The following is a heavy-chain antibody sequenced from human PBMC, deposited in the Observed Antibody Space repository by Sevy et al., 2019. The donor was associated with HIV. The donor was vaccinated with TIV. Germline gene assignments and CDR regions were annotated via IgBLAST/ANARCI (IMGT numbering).Heavy chain of an antibody. V-gene: IGHV3-23*01. D-gene: IGHD1-26*01. CDR1: GFTFSSYA. Sequence: GGSLRLSCAASGFTFSSYAMSWVRQAPGKGLEWVSTISGSGGSTYYADSVKGRFTISRDNSKNTLYLQVNSLRAEDTAVYYCAKEGELLRGSSYYFDYWGQGTLVTASS. J-gene: IGHJ4*02. CDR3: AKEGELLRGSSYYFDY. CDR2: ISGSGGST.